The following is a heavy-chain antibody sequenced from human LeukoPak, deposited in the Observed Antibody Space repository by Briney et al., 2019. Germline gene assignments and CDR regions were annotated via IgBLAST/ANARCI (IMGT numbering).Heavy chain of an antibody. V-gene: IGHV1-69*13. J-gene: IGHJ4*02. CDR2: IIPIFGTA. CDR1: GGTFSSYA. CDR3: GIAAASEDFDY. Sequence: ASVKVSCKASGGTFSSYAISWVRQAPGQGLEWMGGIIPIFGTANYAQKFQGRVTITADESTSTAYMELSSLRSEDTAVYYCGIAAASEDFDYWGPGTLVTVSS. D-gene: IGHD6-13*01.